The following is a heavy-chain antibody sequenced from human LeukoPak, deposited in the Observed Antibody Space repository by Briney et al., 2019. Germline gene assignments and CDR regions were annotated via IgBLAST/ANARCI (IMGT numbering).Heavy chain of an antibody. Sequence: GGSLRLSCAASGLTFTNYWMHWVRQAPGKGLLWVSTINNDGSRTFYADSVKGRFTTSRDNANNTVYLQMNSLRDDDTAVYYCATVFDYWGQGTLVTVSS. V-gene: IGHV3-74*01. J-gene: IGHJ4*02. CDR1: GLTFTNYW. CDR3: ATVFDY. CDR2: INNDGSRT.